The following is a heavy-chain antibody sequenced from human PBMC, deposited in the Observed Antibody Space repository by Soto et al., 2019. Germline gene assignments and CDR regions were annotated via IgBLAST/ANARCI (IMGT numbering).Heavy chain of an antibody. J-gene: IGHJ4*02. D-gene: IGHD6-6*01. CDR1: GFTFTSYA. CDR3: TNGPEYSSSSTEQQKGNYFDY. CDR2: ISGSGGDT. Sequence: GGSLRLSCSASGFTFTSYAMSWVRQAPGKGLEWVSGISGSGGDTKSADSVKGRFTISRDNFKNMLYLQMNSLRAEDTAVYYCTNGPEYSSSSTEQQKGNYFDYWGQGTLVTVSS. V-gene: IGHV3-23*01.